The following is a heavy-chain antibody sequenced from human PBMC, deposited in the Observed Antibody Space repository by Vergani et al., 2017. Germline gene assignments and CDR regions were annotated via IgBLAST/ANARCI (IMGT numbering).Heavy chain of an antibody. J-gene: IGHJ4*02. D-gene: IGHD3-9*01. Sequence: QVQLQESGPGLVKPSETLSLTCAVSGFSIDNGYYWDWIRQPPGKGLEWIGSIYRTGRTHFNPSLKSRVTISVDTSINHFSLRLNSLTAADTSVYYCARQSGIVYDIFSGTQYFFDFWGQGTLVTVSS. V-gene: IGHV4-38-2*01. CDR2: IYRTGRT. CDR3: ARQSGIVYDIFSGTQYFFDF. CDR1: GFSIDNGYY.